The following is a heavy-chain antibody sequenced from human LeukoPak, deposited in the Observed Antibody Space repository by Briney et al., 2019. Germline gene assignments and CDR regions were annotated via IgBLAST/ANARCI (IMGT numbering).Heavy chain of an antibody. CDR1: GVTISSYW. J-gene: IGHJ3*02. V-gene: IGHV3-7*04. Sequence: AGTLTLTCTASGVTISSYWLSWVRQPPGKGLEWVGNIKQDGSEKYYVDSVKGRFTISRDNAKNSLYLQMNSLRAERTAVYYCARGYSSGWDRDDAFDIWGQGTMVTVSS. D-gene: IGHD6-19*01. CDR2: IKQDGSEK. CDR3: ARGYSSGWDRDDAFDI.